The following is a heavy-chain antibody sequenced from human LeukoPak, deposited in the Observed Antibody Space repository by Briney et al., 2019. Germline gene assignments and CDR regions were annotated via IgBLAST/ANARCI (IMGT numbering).Heavy chain of an antibody. D-gene: IGHD2-21*01. CDR2: ISSTSSII. J-gene: IGHJ4*02. CDR3: ARDSDWVFDY. V-gene: IGHV3-48*01. CDR1: GFTFSSYS. Sequence: PGGSLRLSCAASGFTFSSYSMNWVRQAPGKGLEWVSYISSTSSIIYYADSVKGRFTISRDNAKNSLYLQMNSLRAEDTAVYYCARDSDWVFDYWGQRTLVTVSS.